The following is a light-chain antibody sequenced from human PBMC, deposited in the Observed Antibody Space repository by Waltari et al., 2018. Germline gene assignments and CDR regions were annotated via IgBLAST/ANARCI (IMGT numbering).Light chain of an antibody. V-gene: IGKV3-15*01. CDR1: QSVGSN. CDR2: GAS. Sequence: EIVMTQSPATLSVSTGERATLSCRASQSVGSNLAWYQQKPGQAPRLLIYGASTRATGIPARFSVSGSGTEFTLTISSLQSEDFAVYYCQQYNNWRLTFGGGTKVEIK. J-gene: IGKJ4*01. CDR3: QQYNNWRLT.